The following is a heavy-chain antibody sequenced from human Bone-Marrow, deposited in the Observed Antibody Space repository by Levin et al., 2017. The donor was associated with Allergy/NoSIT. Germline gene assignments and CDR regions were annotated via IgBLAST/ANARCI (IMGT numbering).Heavy chain of an antibody. CDR2: IKEDGSEK. J-gene: IGHJ3*02. Sequence: GGSLRLSCAASGFMFDTYWMTWVRQAPGKGLEWVANIKEDGSEKNFVDSVKGRFTISRDNAKNSLYLQMNSLRVEDTAVYYCTRGRENDGSSQYRSCHIWGQGTMVIVSS. CDR3: TRGRENDGSSQYRSCHI. CDR1: GFMFDTYW. V-gene: IGHV3-7*04. D-gene: IGHD6-13*01.